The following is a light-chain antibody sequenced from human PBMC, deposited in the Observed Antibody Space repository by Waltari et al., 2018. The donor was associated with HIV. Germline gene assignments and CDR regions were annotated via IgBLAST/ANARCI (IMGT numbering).Light chain of an antibody. Sequence: QAVVTQEPSFSVPPGETVTLTCGLNSGSVSNTHYACWYQQTPGQSPRTLIYNTYTRSSGVPDRYSVSMLGNRAALTITGAQADDESDYYCLLYMGSGVWVFGGGTKLTVL. CDR2: NTY. CDR3: LLYMGSGVWV. J-gene: IGLJ3*02. CDR1: SGSVSNTHY. V-gene: IGLV8-61*01.